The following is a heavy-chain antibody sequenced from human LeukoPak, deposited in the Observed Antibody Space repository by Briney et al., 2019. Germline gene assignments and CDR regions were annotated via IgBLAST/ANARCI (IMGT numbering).Heavy chain of an antibody. Sequence: SVKVSCKASGGTFSSYATSWVRQAPGQGLEWMGRIIPIFGIANYAQKFQGRVTITADKSTSTAYMELSSLRSEDTAVYYCARGLSGSYDGIGYWGQGTLVTVSS. CDR3: ARGLSGSYDGIGY. V-gene: IGHV1-69*04. J-gene: IGHJ4*02. CDR2: IIPIFGIA. CDR1: GGTFSSYA. D-gene: IGHD1-26*01.